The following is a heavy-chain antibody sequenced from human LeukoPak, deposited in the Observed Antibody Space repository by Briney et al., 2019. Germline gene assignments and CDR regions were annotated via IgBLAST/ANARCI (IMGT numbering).Heavy chain of an antibody. CDR2: IKSDGRST. J-gene: IGHJ3*02. Sequence: PGGSLRLSCAASGFTFSSYWMHWVRQAPGKGLVRVSRIKSDGRSTTYADSVKGRFTISRDNAKNTLYLQMNSLRAEDTAVYYCARGGSPPEALGDAFNIWGQGTMVTVSS. V-gene: IGHV3-74*01. D-gene: IGHD1-26*01. CDR3: ARGGSPPEALGDAFNI. CDR1: GFTFSSYW.